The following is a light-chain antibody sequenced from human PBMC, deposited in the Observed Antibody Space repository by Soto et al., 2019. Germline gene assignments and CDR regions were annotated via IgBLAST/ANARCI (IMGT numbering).Light chain of an antibody. J-gene: IGLJ2*01. CDR1: KLGDKY. CDR3: QAWDSSTVV. V-gene: IGLV3-1*01. Sequence: SYELTQPPSVSVSPGQTASITCSGDKLGDKYACWYQQKPGQSPVLVIYQDSKRPSGIPERFSGSNSGNTATLTISGTQSIDEADYYCQAWDSSTVVFGGGTKRTV. CDR2: QDS.